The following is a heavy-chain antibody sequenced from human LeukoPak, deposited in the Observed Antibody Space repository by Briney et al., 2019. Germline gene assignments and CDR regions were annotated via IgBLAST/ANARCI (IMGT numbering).Heavy chain of an antibody. CDR1: GGSISSYY. Sequence: SETLSLTCTVSGGSISSYYWSWIRQPPGKGLEWIGYIYYSGSTNYNPSLKSRVTISVDTSKNQFSLKLSSVTAADTAVYYCARSPFMYYGSGSSDLYFDYWGQGTLVTVSS. CDR2: IYYSGST. V-gene: IGHV4-59*01. J-gene: IGHJ4*02. D-gene: IGHD3-10*01. CDR3: ARSPFMYYGSGSSDLYFDY.